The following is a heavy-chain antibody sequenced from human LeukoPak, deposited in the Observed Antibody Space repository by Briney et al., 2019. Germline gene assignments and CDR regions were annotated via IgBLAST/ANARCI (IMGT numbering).Heavy chain of an antibody. Sequence: SETLSLTCTVSGGSISSSSFCWGWIRQPPVKGLEWIGSIYYSGSTYYNPSLKSRFTISVDTSKNQFSLKLSSVTAADTAVYYCARLVKIQLWFDYWGQGTLVTVSS. J-gene: IGHJ4*02. CDR1: GGSISSSSFC. V-gene: IGHV4-39*01. CDR3: ARLVKIQLWFDY. D-gene: IGHD5-18*01. CDR2: IYYSGST.